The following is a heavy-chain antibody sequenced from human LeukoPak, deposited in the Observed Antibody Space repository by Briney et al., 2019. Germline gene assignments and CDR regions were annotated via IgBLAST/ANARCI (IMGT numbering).Heavy chain of an antibody. CDR3: ARVEDCSGGSCYAVGFDY. J-gene: IGHJ4*02. CDR2: IYYSGST. Sequence: SETLSLTCTVSGGSISSGDYSWSWIRQPPGKGLEWIGYIYYSGSTYYNPSLKSRVTISVDTSKNQFPLKLSSVTAADTAVYYCARVEDCSGGSCYAVGFDYWGQGTLVTVSS. V-gene: IGHV4-30-4*01. CDR1: GGSISSGDYS. D-gene: IGHD2-15*01.